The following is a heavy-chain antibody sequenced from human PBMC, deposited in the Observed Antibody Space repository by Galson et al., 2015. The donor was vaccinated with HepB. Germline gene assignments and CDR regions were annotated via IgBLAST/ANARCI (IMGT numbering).Heavy chain of an antibody. CDR2: INGRGSTR. J-gene: IGHJ5*02. Sequence: SLRLSCAGSGFIFRHHAMAWIRQAPGKGLEWVSGINGRGSTRSYPDAVKGRFSISRDNSKDTVFLQMDNLRAEDTAVYYCVKEGSWFGGDWFDPWGQGALVTVS. CDR3: VKEGSWFGGDWFDP. V-gene: IGHV3-23*01. CDR1: GFIFRHHA. D-gene: IGHD3-16*01.